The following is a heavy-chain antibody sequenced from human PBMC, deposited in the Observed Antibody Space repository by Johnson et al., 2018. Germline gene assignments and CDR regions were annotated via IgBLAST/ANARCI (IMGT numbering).Heavy chain of an antibody. D-gene: IGHD3-16*01. CDR2: ISWSCYKK. V-gene: IGHV3-9*01. Sequence: VQLVQSGGGLVQPGRSLRLSCAAPGFTFDEYGMSWVRQAPGKGLEWVSGISWSCYKKHYVDSVKGRFTISRDNAKNSLYLQMNSLRAEDTAVYYCGGMITFGGERYWGQGTLVTVSS. CDR1: GFTFDEYG. J-gene: IGHJ4*02. CDR3: GGMITFGGERY.